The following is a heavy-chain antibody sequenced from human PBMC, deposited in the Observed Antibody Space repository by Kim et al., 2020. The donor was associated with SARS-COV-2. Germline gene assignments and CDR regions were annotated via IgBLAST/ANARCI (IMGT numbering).Heavy chain of an antibody. V-gene: IGHV4-34*01. Sequence: SETLSLTCAVYGGSFSGYYWSWIRQPPGKGLEWIGEINHSGSTNYNPSLKSRVTISVDTSKNQFSLKLSSVTAADTAVYYCARMVSRSGRLRYYYYYGMDVWGQGTTVTVSS. CDR3: ARMVSRSGRLRYYYYYGMDV. J-gene: IGHJ6*02. D-gene: IGHD6-19*01. CDR2: INHSGST. CDR1: GGSFSGYY.